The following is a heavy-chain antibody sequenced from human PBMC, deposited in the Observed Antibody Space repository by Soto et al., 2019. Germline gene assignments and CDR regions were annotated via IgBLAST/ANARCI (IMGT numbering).Heavy chain of an antibody. J-gene: IGHJ5*02. Sequence: QLQLQESGSGLVKPSQTLSLTCAVSGGSISSGGYSWSWIRQPPGKGLEWIGYIYHSGSTYYNPSLKSRVTISVDRSNNQFSLKLSSVTAADTAVYYCARASGYDGVWFDPWGQGTLVTVSS. CDR1: GGSISSGGYS. CDR2: IYHSGST. V-gene: IGHV4-30-2*01. D-gene: IGHD5-12*01. CDR3: ARASGYDGVWFDP.